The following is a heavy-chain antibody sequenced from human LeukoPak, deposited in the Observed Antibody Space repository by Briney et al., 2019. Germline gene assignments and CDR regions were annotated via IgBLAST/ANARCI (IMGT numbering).Heavy chain of an antibody. CDR3: ARGHYGMDV. V-gene: IGHV3-7*05. J-gene: IGHJ6*02. Sequence: GGSLRLSCVVSGFTFSYYWMTWVRQTPGKGLEWVAYIKPDGSEKNYVDSVEGRFTISRDNTQNSLYLQMKGLRTEDTAIYFCARGHYGMDVWGQGTTVTVSS. CDR2: IKPDGSEK. CDR1: GFTFSYYW.